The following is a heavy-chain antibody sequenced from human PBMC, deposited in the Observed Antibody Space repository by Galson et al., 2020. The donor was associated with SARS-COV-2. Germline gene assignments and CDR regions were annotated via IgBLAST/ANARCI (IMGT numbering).Heavy chain of an antibody. V-gene: IGHV3-64D*06. CDR2: ISSNGGST. CDR1: GFTFSSYA. Sequence: GESLKISCSASGFTFSSYAMHWVRQAPGKGLEYVSAISSNGGSTYYADSVKGRFTISRDNSKNTLYLQMSSLRAEDTAVYYCVIQLDYYYYGMDVWGQGTTVTVSS. J-gene: IGHJ6*02. D-gene: IGHD5-18*01. CDR3: VIQLDYYYYGMDV.